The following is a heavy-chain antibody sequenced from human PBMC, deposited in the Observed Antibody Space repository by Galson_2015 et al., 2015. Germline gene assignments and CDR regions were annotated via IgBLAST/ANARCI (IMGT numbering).Heavy chain of an antibody. Sequence: QSGAEVKKPGESLKISCKGSGYSLTSYWIGWVRQMPGKGLEWMGIIYPGDSDTRYSPSFQGQVTISADKSISTAYLQWSSLKASDTAMYYCARRGYCTGGVCYACDDAFDIWGQGTMVTVSS. V-gene: IGHV5-51*01. D-gene: IGHD2-8*02. CDR2: IYPGDSDT. CDR3: ARRGYCTGGVCYACDDAFDI. J-gene: IGHJ3*02. CDR1: GYSLTSYW.